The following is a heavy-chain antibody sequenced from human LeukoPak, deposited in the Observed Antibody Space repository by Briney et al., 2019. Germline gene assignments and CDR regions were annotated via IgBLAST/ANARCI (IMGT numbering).Heavy chain of an antibody. J-gene: IGHJ4*02. V-gene: IGHV6-1*01. Sequence: SQTLSLTCAISGDSVSSDSAACNWIRQSPSRGLEWLGRTYYRSQWYYDYAVSVKSRITIDPDTSKNQFSLQLNSVTPEDAAVYYCAGGTGVFDYWGQGALVTVSS. CDR3: AGGTGVFDY. CDR1: GDSVSSDSAA. D-gene: IGHD7-27*01. CDR2: TYYRSQWYY.